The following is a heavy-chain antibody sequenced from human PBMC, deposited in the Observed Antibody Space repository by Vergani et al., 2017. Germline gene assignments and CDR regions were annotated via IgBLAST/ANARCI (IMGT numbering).Heavy chain of an antibody. CDR3: AKDGGYSSGSLYYYFDY. D-gene: IGHD6-19*01. J-gene: IGHJ4*02. CDR2: ISYDGSNK. Sequence: QVQLVESGGGVVQPGRSLRLSCAASGFTFSSYGMHWVRQAPGKGLEWVAVISYDGSNKYYADSVKGRFTISRDNSKNTRYLQMNSLRAEDTAVYYCAKDGGYSSGSLYYYFDYWGQGTLVTVSS. CDR1: GFTFSSYG. V-gene: IGHV3-30*18.